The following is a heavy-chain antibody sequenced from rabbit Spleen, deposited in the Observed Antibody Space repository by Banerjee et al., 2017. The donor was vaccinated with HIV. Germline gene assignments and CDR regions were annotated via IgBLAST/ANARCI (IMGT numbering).Heavy chain of an antibody. CDR1: GFDFSSRYY. J-gene: IGHJ6*01. CDR2: INAVTGKA. CDR3: ARDLPGVIGWNFGW. V-gene: IGHV1S40*01. D-gene: IGHD4-1*01. Sequence: QSLEESGGDLVKPGASLTLTCTASGFDFSSRYYMCWVRQAPGKGLEWIACINAVTGKAVYASWAKGRFTFSKTSSTTVTLQMTSLTAADTATYFCARDLPGVIGWNFGWWGPGTLVTVS.